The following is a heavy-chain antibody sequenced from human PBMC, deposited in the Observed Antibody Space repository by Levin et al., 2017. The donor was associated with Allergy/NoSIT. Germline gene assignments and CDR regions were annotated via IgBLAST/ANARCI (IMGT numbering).Heavy chain of an antibody. J-gene: IGHJ3*02. CDR2: INGRSDTI. CDR3: ARDGPQTYAVDI. CDR1: GFTFSSSS. Sequence: LSLPCAGSGFTFSSSSMNWVRQAPGKGLEWISYINGRSDTISYADPVKGRFTISRDNAKNSLYLQMDSLRDEDTAVYYCARDGPQTYAVDIWGQGTMVTVSS. D-gene: IGHD6-19*01. V-gene: IGHV3-48*02.